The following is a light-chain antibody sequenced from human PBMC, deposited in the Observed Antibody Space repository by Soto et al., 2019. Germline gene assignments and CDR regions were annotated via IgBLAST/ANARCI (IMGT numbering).Light chain of an antibody. CDR2: EVS. V-gene: IGLV2-18*02. CDR3: SSFTTINIYV. CDR1: SSDVGSYNR. J-gene: IGLJ1*01. Sequence: QSVLTQPPSVSGSPGQSVTISCSGTSSDVGSYNRVSWYQQAPGTAPKVMIYEVSNRPSGVPDRFSGSKSGNTASLTISGLQPEFYADYYCSSFTTINIYVFGTGTNLTVL.